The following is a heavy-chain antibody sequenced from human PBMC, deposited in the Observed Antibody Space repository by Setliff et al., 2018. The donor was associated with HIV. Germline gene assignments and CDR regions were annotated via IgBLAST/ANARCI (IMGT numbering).Heavy chain of an antibody. CDR1: GDSVSSNNAA. V-gene: IGHV6-1*01. J-gene: IGHJ5*02. D-gene: IGHD3-22*01. CDR2: TYYRSKWYF. CDR3: ARDRMVGDYYHTSGLTGFDP. Sequence: SQTLSLTCAISGDSVSSNNAAWNWIRQSPLRGLEWLGRTYYRSKWYFDYAVSVKSRIIINPDTSKNQFSLHLNSVTPEDTAVYYCARDRMVGDYYHTSGLTGFDPWGQGTLVTVPQ.